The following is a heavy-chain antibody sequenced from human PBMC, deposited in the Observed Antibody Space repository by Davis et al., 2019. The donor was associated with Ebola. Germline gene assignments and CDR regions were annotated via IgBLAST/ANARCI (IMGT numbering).Heavy chain of an antibody. CDR2: ISASSSSI. CDR3: VRSFGGSFRAFDV. J-gene: IGHJ3*01. D-gene: IGHD1-26*01. CDR1: GFAFASYS. V-gene: IGHV3-48*02. Sequence: GALRLSCAASGFAFASYSMTWVRQAPGKGLEWISYISASSSSIYYADSVQGRFTISRDKAKSSLYLQMNSLRDEDTAVYYCVRSFGGSFRAFDVWGQGTMVTVSS.